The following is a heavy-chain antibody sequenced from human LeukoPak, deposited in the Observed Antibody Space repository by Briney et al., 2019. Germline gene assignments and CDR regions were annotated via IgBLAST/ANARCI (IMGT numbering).Heavy chain of an antibody. Sequence: SETLSLTCAVYGGSFSGYYWSWIRQPPGKGLEWIGEINHSGSTNYNPSLKSRVTISVDTSKNQFSLRLTSVTAADTAVYYCAREGITTNWGQGTLVTVSS. D-gene: IGHD3-22*01. J-gene: IGHJ4*02. CDR3: AREGITTN. V-gene: IGHV4-34*01. CDR2: INHSGST. CDR1: GGSFSGYY.